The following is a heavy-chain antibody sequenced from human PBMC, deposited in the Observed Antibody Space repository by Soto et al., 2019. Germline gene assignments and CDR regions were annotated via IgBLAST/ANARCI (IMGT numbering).Heavy chain of an antibody. CDR2: ISRNGYNT. CDR3: APDGEPPAYFDY. Sequence: GSLRLSCAASGFSFVDFAMHWVRQAPGKGLEWVSLISRNGYNTHYADSVKGRFTISRDNSKNSLYLQMNSLRPEDTAFYYCAPDGEPPAYFDYWGQGTLVTVSS. V-gene: IGHV3-43D*04. D-gene: IGHD7-27*01. CDR1: GFSFVDFA. J-gene: IGHJ4*02.